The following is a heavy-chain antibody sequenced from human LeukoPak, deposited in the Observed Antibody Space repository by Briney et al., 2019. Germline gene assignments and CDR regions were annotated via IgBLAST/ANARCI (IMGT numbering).Heavy chain of an antibody. V-gene: IGHV3-9*01. CDR3: AKSYQLLTSDAFDI. CDR2: ISWNSGSI. D-gene: IGHD2-2*01. CDR1: GFTFDDYA. Sequence: GGSLRLSCAASGFTFDDYAMHWVRQAPGKGLEWVTGISWNSGSIGYADSVKGRFAISRDNAKNSLYLQMNSLRAEDTALYYCAKSYQLLTSDAFDIWGQGTMVTVSS. J-gene: IGHJ3*02.